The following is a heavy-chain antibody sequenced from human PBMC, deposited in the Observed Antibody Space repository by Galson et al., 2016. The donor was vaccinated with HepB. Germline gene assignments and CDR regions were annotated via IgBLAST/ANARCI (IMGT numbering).Heavy chain of an antibody. Sequence: SLRLSCAASGFTFSSYAMNWVRQAPGQGLEWLSFITTTSSATFYADSVKGRFTISRDNAKNSLYLQMNSLRAEDTAVYYCARRFSPHVVDIWGQRTMVTVSS. CDR3: ARRFSPHVVDI. CDR1: GFTFSSYA. V-gene: IGHV3-48*04. D-gene: IGHD2/OR15-2a*01. J-gene: IGHJ3*02. CDR2: ITTTSSAT.